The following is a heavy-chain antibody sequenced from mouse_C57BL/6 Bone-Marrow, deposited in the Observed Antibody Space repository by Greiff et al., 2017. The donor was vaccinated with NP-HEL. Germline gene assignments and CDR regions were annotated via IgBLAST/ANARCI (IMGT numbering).Heavy chain of an antibody. CDR1: GYTFTSYW. Sequence: VQLQQPGAELVRPGTSVKLSCKASGYTFTSYWMHWVKQRPGQGLEWIGVIDPSDSYTNYNQKFKGKATLTVDTSSSTAYMQLSSLTSEDSAVYYCARGTYPWFAYWGQGTLVTVSA. V-gene: IGHV1-59*01. CDR3: ARGTYPWFAY. J-gene: IGHJ3*01. CDR2: IDPSDSYT. D-gene: IGHD5-1*01.